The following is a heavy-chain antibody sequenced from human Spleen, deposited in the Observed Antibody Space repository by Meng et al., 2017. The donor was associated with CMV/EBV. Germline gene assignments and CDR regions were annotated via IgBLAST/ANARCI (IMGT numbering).Heavy chain of an antibody. CDR1: GGSISSYY. Sequence: GSLRLSCTVSGGSISSYYWSWIRQPPGKGLEWIGYIYYSGSTNYNPSLKSRVTISVDTSKNQFSLKLSSVTAADTAVYYCARMGTVTTDFDYWGQGTLVTVSS. CDR3: ARMGTVTTDFDY. D-gene: IGHD4-11*01. CDR2: IYYSGST. V-gene: IGHV4-59*01. J-gene: IGHJ4*02.